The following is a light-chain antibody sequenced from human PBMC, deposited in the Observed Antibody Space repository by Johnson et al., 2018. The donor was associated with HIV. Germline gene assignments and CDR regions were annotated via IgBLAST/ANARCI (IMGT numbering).Light chain of an antibody. V-gene: IGLV1-51*02. CDR1: SSNIGNNY. Sequence: QSVLTQPPSVSAAPGQKVTISCSGSSSNIGNNYVSWYQQLPGTAPKLLIYENSKRPSGIPDRFSASKSGTSDTLDITGLQTGDEADYYCGTWDSSLSAHYVFGTGTKVTVL. J-gene: IGLJ1*01. CDR3: GTWDSSLSAHYV. CDR2: ENS.